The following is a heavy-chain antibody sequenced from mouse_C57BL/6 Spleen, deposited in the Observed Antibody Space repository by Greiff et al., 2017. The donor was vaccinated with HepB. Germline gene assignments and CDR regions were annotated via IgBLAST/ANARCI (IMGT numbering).Heavy chain of an antibody. CDR2: ISDGGSYT. CDR1: GFTFSSYA. J-gene: IGHJ3*01. V-gene: IGHV5-4*01. Sequence: EVKLVESGGGLVKPGGSLKLSCAASGFTFSSYAMSWVRQTPEKRLEWVATISDGGSYTYYPDNVKGRFTISRDNAKNNLYLQIGHLKSEDTAMCYCAREGTTAWFAYWGQGTLVTVSA. CDR3: AREGTTAWFAY. D-gene: IGHD1-1*01.